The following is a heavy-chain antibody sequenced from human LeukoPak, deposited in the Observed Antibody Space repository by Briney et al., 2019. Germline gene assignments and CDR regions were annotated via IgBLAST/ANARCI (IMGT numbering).Heavy chain of an antibody. CDR3: ARNHVAVAGTDFDY. V-gene: IGHV3-48*01. CDR2: ISSSSSTI. J-gene: IGHJ4*02. D-gene: IGHD6-19*01. Sequence: PGGSLRLSCAASGSTFSSYSMNWVRQAPGKGPEWVSYISSSSSTIYYADSVKGRFTISRDNAKNSLYLQMNSLRAEDTAVYYCARNHVAVAGTDFDYWGQGTLVTVSS. CDR1: GSTFSSYS.